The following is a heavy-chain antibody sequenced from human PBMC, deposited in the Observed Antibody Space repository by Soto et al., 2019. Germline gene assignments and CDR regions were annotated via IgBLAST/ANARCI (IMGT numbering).Heavy chain of an antibody. V-gene: IGHV1-69*06. Sequence: QVQLVQSGAEVKKPGSSVRVSCKASGGTFSSYAISWVRQAPGQGLEWMGGIIPIFGTANYAQKVQGRVTLTADKPTSTAHRERGSLKSADTAEYSWARAGSRYSSSFLTLHYADGMDVRGQGTTVTVSS. CDR3: ARAGSRYSSSFLTLHYADGMDV. CDR1: GGTFSSYA. CDR2: IIPIFGTA. D-gene: IGHD6-6*01. J-gene: IGHJ6*02.